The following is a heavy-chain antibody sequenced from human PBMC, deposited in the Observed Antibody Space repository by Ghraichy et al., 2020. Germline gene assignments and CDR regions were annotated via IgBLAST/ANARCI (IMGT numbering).Heavy chain of an antibody. CDR2: IYTSGST. V-gene: IGHV4-4*07. CDR3: ARGTALLTLKNQQLVPYFDY. Sequence: SETLSLTCTVSGGSISSYYWSWIRQPAGKGLEWIGRIYTSGSTNYNPSLKSRVTMSVDTSKNQFSLKLSSVTAADTAVYYCARGTALLTLKNQQLVPYFDYWGQGTLVTVSS. D-gene: IGHD6-13*01. CDR1: GGSISSYY. J-gene: IGHJ4*02.